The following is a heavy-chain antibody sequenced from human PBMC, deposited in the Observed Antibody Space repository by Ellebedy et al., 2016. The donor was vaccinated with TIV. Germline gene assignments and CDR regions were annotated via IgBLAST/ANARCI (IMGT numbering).Heavy chain of an antibody. D-gene: IGHD3-22*01. CDR1: GFTFGNYA. J-gene: IGHJ4*02. V-gene: IGHV3-23*01. CDR2: IRGTGDNT. CDR3: AKSAGESSGYYFGY. Sequence: GESLKISCAASGFTFGNYAMDWVRQSPGKGLEWVATIRGTGDNTYYADSVRCRFTISRDNSKNTLYLQMNSLRAEDTAEYYCAKSAGESSGYYFGYWGQGTLVTVSS.